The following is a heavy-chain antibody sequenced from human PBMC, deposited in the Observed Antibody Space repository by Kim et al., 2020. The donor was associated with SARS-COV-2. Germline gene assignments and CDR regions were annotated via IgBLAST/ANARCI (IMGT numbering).Heavy chain of an antibody. V-gene: IGHV3-23*01. CDR1: GFTFTSYS. Sequence: GGSLRLSCEASGFTFTSYSLNWVRQAPGRGLEWVSTISANGADTYYADSVRGRFTISRVDSRNTLYLQMNGLRAEDTAVYFCTKRHPGAWPPYFDYWGLGTLVSVSS. J-gene: IGHJ4*02. CDR2: ISANGADT. D-gene: IGHD4-17*01. CDR3: TKRHPGAWPPYFDY.